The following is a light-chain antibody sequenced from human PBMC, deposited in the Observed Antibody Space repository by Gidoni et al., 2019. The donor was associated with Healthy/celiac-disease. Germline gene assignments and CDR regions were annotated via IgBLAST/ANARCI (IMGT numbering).Light chain of an antibody. CDR2: AAS. J-gene: IGKJ5*01. CDR3: QRSYSTPIT. V-gene: IGKV1-39*01. Sequence: DIQMTQSPSSLSASLGDRVTITCRASQSISSYLYCYQQKPVNAPKLLVYAASSLQSGVPTRFSGSGSGTDFTLTISSLRPEYFATYYCQRSYSTPITFGQGTRLEIK. CDR1: QSISSY.